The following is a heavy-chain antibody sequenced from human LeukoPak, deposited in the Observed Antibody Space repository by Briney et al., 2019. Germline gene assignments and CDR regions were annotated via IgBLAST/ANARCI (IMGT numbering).Heavy chain of an antibody. CDR3: ARDSVRSWYRSFDP. Sequence: GGSLRLSCAASGFTFSNAWMSWVRQAPGKGLEWVGRIKSKTDGGTTDYAAPVKGRFTISRDDSKNTLYLQMNSLRAEDTAVYYCARDSVRSWYRSFDPWGQGTLVTVSS. D-gene: IGHD6-13*01. J-gene: IGHJ5*02. V-gene: IGHV3-15*01. CDR2: IKSKTDGGTT. CDR1: GFTFSNAW.